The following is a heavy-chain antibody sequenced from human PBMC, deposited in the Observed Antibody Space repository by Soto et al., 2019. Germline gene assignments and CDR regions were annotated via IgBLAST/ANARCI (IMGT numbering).Heavy chain of an antibody. CDR2: IKTDGSTT. Sequence: EVHLVESGGGSVQPGGSLRLSCAASGFTFSDYWMHWVRQDPGKGLVWVAQIKTDGSTTYYADSVEGRFTISRDNAKNTVYLQMNSLRAEGTAGYYCTRGWGGGFDPWGQGTPVTVSS. D-gene: IGHD3-10*01. CDR3: TRGWGGGFDP. CDR1: GFTFSDYW. V-gene: IGHV3-74*01. J-gene: IGHJ5*02.